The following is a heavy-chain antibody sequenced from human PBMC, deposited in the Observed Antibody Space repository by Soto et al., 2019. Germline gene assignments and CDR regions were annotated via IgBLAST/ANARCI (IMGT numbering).Heavy chain of an antibody. Sequence: WGCRRRSWVACPCTFSSDWKHCVRQGPGRGLLWLSRMNSDGSIINYAYSVKCRFTVSRDNAKNTLYLQMNSLRLDDTPLHYFVRGWSDVWGQGTRVTVSS. J-gene: IGHJ6*01. CDR1: PCTFSSDW. CDR2: MNSDGSII. CDR3: VRGWSDV. D-gene: IGHD2-15*01. V-gene: IGHV3-74*01.